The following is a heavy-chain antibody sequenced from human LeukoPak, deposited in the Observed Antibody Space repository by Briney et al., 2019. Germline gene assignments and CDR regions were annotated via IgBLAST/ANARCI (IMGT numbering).Heavy chain of an antibody. D-gene: IGHD3-10*01. CDR1: GGTFSSYA. CDR2: IIPIFGTA. CDR3: ASYYYGSGNYYTGFDY. V-gene: IGHV1-69*05. J-gene: IGHJ4*02. Sequence: GASVKVSCKASGGTFSSYAISWVRQAPGQGLEWMGGIIPIFGTANYAQKFQGRVTITTDESTTTAYMDLSSLRSEDTAMYYCASYYYGSGNYYTGFDYWGQGTLVTVSS.